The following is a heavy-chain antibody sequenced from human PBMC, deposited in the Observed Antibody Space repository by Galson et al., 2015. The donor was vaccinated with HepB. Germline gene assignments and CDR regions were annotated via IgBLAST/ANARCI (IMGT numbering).Heavy chain of an antibody. V-gene: IGHV3-21*03. CDR2: ISRSSSYV. J-gene: IGHJ3*02. Sequence: SLRLSCATSGFIFSNYTIHWVRQAPGKGLERVSSISRSSSYVYYAASVKGRFTMSRDNAKNSLYLQMNGLRADDTSVYYCAREGAVSGRSIDAFDIWGQGTMVTVSS. D-gene: IGHD6-19*01. CDR3: AREGAVSGRSIDAFDI. CDR1: GFIFSNYT.